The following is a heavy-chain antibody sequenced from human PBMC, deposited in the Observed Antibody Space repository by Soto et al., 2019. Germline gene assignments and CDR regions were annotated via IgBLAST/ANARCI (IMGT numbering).Heavy chain of an antibody. V-gene: IGHV1-69*02. CDR3: ARRVREVLSDCSGGSCYRYYFDY. CDR1: GGTFSSYT. J-gene: IGHJ4*02. Sequence: QVQLVHSGAEVKKPGSSVKVSCKASGGTFSSYTISWVRQAPGQGLEWMGRIIPILGIANYAQKFQGRVTITADKSTSTAYMELSSLRSEDTAVYYCARRVREVLSDCSGGSCYRYYFDYWGQGTLVTVSS. D-gene: IGHD2-15*01. CDR2: IIPILGIA.